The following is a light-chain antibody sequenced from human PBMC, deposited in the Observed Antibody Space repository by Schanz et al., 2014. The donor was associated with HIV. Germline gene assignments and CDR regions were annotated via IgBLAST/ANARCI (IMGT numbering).Light chain of an antibody. CDR1: QMISSS. CDR2: EAT. J-gene: IGKJ1*01. V-gene: IGKV1-5*03. CDR3: QQYHCQPT. Sequence: DIQMTQSPSTLSASVGDRVTITCRASQMISSSLAWYQQRPGKAPKLLIYEATSLASEIPSRFSGTGAGTEFTLTSSCLQADDFATYVCQQYHCQPTFGQGTKIEI.